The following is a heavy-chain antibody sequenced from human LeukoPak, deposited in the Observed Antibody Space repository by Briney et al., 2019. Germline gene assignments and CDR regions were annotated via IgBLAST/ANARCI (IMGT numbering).Heavy chain of an antibody. CDR3: AREHSWGDFAE. J-gene: IGHJ4*02. CDR1: GGSVTSGSYY. V-gene: IGHV4-61*01. Sequence: SETPSLTCTVSGGSVTSGSYYWSRIRQPPGKGLEWIGYISYRGTTNYNPSLKSRVTMSVDTSKNQFSLKLSSVSAADTAVYYCAREHSWGDFAEWGQGTLVTVSS. D-gene: IGHD2-15*01. CDR2: ISYRGTT.